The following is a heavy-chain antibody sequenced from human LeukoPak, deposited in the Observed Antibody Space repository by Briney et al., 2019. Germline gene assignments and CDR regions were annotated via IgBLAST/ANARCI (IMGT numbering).Heavy chain of an antibody. D-gene: IGHD6-13*01. V-gene: IGHV1-69*04. Sequence: EASVKVSCKASGGTFSSYAISWVRQAPGQGLEWMGRIIPILGIANYAQKFQGRVTMTRDTSTSTVYMELSSLRSEDTAVYYCARDPGYSSSWYGGGDYWGQGTLVTVSS. CDR3: ARDPGYSSSWYGGGDY. CDR1: GGTFSSYA. J-gene: IGHJ4*02. CDR2: IIPILGIA.